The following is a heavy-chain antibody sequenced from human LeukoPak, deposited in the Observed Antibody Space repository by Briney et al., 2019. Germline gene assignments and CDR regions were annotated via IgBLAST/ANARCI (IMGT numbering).Heavy chain of an antibody. J-gene: IGHJ4*02. CDR1: GFTFSSYA. CDR3: ARDRDVVVVAATHLFDY. CDR2: ISYDGSNK. Sequence: LAGGSLRLSCAASGFTFSSYAMHWVRQAPGKGLEWVAVISYDGSNKYYADSVKGRFTISRDNSKNTLYLQMNSLRAEDTAVYYCARDRDVVVVAATHLFDYWGQGTLVTVSS. V-gene: IGHV3-30-3*01. D-gene: IGHD2-15*01.